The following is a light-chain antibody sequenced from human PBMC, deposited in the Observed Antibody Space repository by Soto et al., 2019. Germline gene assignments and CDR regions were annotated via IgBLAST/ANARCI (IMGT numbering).Light chain of an antibody. CDR3: ISFTSRSTPMV. J-gene: IGLJ2*01. Sequence: QSALTQPASVSGSPGQSITISCTGTSSDVGGYNYVSWYQQHPGKAPKLMIYDVSNRPSGVSNRFSGSESGNTASLTISGLPAEDEADYYCISFTSRSTPMVFGGGTQVTVL. V-gene: IGLV2-14*01. CDR1: SSDVGGYNY. CDR2: DVS.